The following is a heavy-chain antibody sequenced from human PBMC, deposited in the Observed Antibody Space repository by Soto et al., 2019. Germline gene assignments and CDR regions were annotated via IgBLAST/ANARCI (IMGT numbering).Heavy chain of an antibody. J-gene: IGHJ4*02. CDR3: ARLDGPDYFDY. CDR1: GGSISSSNW. Sequence: QVQLPESGPGLVKPSGTLSLTCAVSGGSISSSNWWSWVRQPQGQGLEWIGEISHSVSTNYNPSLKSRINISVDKSKTQSSLKLSCVTAEDTAIYYCARLDGPDYFDYWGQETLVSVSS. CDR2: ISHSVST. V-gene: IGHV4-4*02.